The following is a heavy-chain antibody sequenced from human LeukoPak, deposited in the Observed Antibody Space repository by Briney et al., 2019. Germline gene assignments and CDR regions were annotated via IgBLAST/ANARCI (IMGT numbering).Heavy chain of an antibody. CDR3: ARDRRPYYYGSGSYSIDY. CDR2: ISSSGSTI. CDR1: GFTFSSYE. V-gene: IGHV3-48*03. Sequence: GGSLRLSCAASGFTFSSYEMNWFRQAPGKGLEWVSYISSSGSTIYYADSVKGRFTISRNNAKNSLYLQMNSLRAEDTAVYYCARDRRPYYYGSGSYSIDYWGQGTLVTVSS. D-gene: IGHD3-10*01. J-gene: IGHJ4*02.